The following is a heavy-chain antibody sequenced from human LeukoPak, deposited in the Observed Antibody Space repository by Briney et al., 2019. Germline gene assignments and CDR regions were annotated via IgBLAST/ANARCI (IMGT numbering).Heavy chain of an antibody. J-gene: IGHJ4*02. Sequence: ASVKVSCKASGYTFTGYYMHWVRQAPGQGLKWMGWINPNSGGTNYAQKFQGRVTMTRDTSISTAYMELSRLRSDDTAVYYCARDFCTNGVCSTAFDYWGQGTLVTVSS. V-gene: IGHV1-2*02. CDR2: INPNSGGT. CDR3: ARDFCTNGVCSTAFDY. CDR1: GYTFTGYY. D-gene: IGHD2-8*01.